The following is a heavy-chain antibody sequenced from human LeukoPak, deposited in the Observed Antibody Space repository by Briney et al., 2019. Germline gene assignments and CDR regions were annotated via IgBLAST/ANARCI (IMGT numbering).Heavy chain of an antibody. J-gene: IGHJ5*02. CDR3: AREYCNSISCPVWFDP. Sequence: SQTLSLTCTVSGGSISSGGYYWSWIRQHPGKGLEWIGYIYYSGSTYYNPSLKSRVTISVDTSKNQFSLELSSVTAADTAIYYCAREYCNSISCPVWFDPWGQGTLVTVSS. CDR1: GGSISSGGYY. D-gene: IGHD2/OR15-2a*01. CDR2: IYYSGST. V-gene: IGHV4-31*03.